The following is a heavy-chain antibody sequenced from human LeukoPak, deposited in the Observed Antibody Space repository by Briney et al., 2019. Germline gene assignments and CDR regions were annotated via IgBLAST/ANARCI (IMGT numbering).Heavy chain of an antibody. J-gene: IGHJ4*02. Sequence: GASVKVSCKASGYTFTGYYMHWVRQAPGQGLEWMGWINPNSGGTNYAQKFQGRVTMTSDTSISTAYMELSRLRADDTAVYYCARGRRDCSGGSCYIDYWGQGTLVTVSS. D-gene: IGHD2-15*01. V-gene: IGHV1-2*02. CDR2: INPNSGGT. CDR3: ARGRRDCSGGSCYIDY. CDR1: GYTFTGYY.